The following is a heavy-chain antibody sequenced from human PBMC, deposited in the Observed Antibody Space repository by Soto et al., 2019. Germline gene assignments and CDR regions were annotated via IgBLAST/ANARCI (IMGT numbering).Heavy chain of an antibody. CDR3: ARSILDYYDSSGNSGYFDY. D-gene: IGHD3-22*01. CDR2: IYYSGST. Sequence: QVQLQESGPGLVKPSQTLSLTCTVSGGSISSGDYYWSWIRQPPGKGLEWIGYIYYSGSTYYNPSLNSRVTISVDTSKNQFSLKLSSVTAADTAVYYCARSILDYYDSSGNSGYFDYWGQGTLVTVSS. CDR1: GGSISSGDYY. V-gene: IGHV4-30-4*01. J-gene: IGHJ4*02.